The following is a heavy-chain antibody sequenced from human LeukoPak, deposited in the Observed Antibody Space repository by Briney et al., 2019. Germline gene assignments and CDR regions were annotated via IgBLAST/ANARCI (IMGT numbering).Heavy chain of an antibody. CDR2: IYYSGST. D-gene: IGHD6-19*01. V-gene: IGHV4-59*06. J-gene: IGHJ6*02. CDR1: GGSISSYY. CDR3: ARDVKSSGYNYYGMDV. Sequence: TSETLSLTCTVSGGSISSYYWTWIRQHPGRGLEWIGYIYYSGSTYYNPSLKSRVSISVDTSKNQFSLKVSSATAADTAVYYCARDVKSSGYNYYGMDVWGQGTTVTVSS.